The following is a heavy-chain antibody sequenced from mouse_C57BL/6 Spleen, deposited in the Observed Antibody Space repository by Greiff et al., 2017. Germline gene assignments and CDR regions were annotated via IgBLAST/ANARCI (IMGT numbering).Heavy chain of an antibody. CDR3: ARRDYDYEAWFAY. J-gene: IGHJ3*01. D-gene: IGHD2-4*01. V-gene: IGHV5-12*01. CDR1: GFTFSDYY. CDR2: ISNGGGST. Sequence: DVKLVESGGGLVQPGGSLKLSCAASGFTFSDYYMYWVRQTPEKRLEWVAYISNGGGSTYYPDTVKGRFTISRDNAKNTLYLQMSRLKSEDTAMYYCARRDYDYEAWFAYWGQGTLVTVSA.